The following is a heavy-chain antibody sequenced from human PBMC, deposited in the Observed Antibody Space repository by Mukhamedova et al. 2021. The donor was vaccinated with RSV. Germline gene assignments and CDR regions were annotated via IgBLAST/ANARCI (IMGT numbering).Heavy chain of an antibody. V-gene: IGHV3-23*01. CDR3: VKVLYKGSGSFGS. J-gene: IGHJ4*02. CDR2: ISGSGSAT. D-gene: IGHD3-10*01. Sequence: EWVSAISGSGSATFFADSVKGRFLVSRDNSKNTLYLQMNSLRADDTAIYYCVKVLYKGSGSFGSWGQGTVVTVSS.